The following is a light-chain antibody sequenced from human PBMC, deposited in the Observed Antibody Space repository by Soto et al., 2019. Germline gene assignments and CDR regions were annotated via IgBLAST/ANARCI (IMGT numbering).Light chain of an antibody. V-gene: IGKV3-20*01. Sequence: DIVMTQSPATLSVAPGERVTLSCRASQGIGSTLAWYQHKPGQAPRLLIYGASSRATGIPDRFSGSGSGTDFTLTISRLEPEDFAVYYCQQYGSSPPITFGQGTRLEIK. CDR2: GAS. J-gene: IGKJ5*01. CDR1: QGIGST. CDR3: QQYGSSPPIT.